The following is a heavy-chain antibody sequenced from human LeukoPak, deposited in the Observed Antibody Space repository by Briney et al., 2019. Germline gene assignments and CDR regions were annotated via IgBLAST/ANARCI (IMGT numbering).Heavy chain of an antibody. CDR3: ASENGYGYGYLNWFDP. D-gene: IGHD5-18*01. CDR2: IYYSGST. Sequence: SETLSLTCTVSGGSISSSSYFWGWIRQPPGKGLEWIGSIYYSGSTYYSPSLKSRVTMSVDTSKNQFSLKLSSVTAADTAVYYCASENGYGYGYLNWFDPWGQGTLVTVSS. CDR1: GGSISSSSYF. J-gene: IGHJ5*02. V-gene: IGHV4-39*01.